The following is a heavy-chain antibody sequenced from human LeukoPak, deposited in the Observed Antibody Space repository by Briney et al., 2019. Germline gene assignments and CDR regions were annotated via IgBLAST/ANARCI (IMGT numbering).Heavy chain of an antibody. CDR3: AKDPRVATIEIFDY. CDR1: GFTFSSYA. D-gene: IGHD5-12*01. V-gene: IGHV3-23*01. Sequence: GGSLRLSCAASGFTFSSYARSWVRQAPGKGLEGVSSIIGGGGFTYYADSVRGGFTIPRDNPKKSLYLQMNSLRAEDTAVYYCAKDPRVATIEIFDYWGQGTLVTVSS. CDR2: IIGGGGFT. J-gene: IGHJ4*02.